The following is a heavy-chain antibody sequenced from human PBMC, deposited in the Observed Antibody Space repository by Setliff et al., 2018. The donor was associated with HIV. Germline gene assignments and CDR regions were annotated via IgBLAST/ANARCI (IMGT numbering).Heavy chain of an antibody. Sequence: SETLSLTCAVYGRSFSGYYWNWIRQSPGKGLEWIGGINHSGGTNYNPSLKSRVTMSIDTSKNQFSLNVSSVTAADTAVYYCARGWGHDGFDFWGQGTMVTVSS. CDR3: ARGWGHDGFDF. D-gene: IGHD7-27*01. V-gene: IGHV4-34*01. CDR2: INHSGGT. J-gene: IGHJ3*01. CDR1: GRSFSGYY.